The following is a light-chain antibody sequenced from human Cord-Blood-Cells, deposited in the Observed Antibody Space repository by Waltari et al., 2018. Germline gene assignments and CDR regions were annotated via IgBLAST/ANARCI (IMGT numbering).Light chain of an antibody. CDR3: AAWDDSRNGWV. CDR1: SSTIGSNT. Sequence: SVLTQPPSASGTPGQRVTISCSGSSSTIGSNTVNWYQQLPGTAPKLLIHSNNQRPSGVPDRFSGSKSGTSASLAISGLQSEDEADYYCAAWDDSRNGWVFGGGTKLTVL. CDR2: SNN. V-gene: IGLV1-44*01. J-gene: IGLJ3*02.